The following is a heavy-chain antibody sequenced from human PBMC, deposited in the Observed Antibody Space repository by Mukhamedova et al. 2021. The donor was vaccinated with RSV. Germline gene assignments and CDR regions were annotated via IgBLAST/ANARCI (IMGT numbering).Heavy chain of an antibody. CDR2: IIPMSGTI. V-gene: IGHV1-69*06. D-gene: IGHD2-21*01. Sequence: GRIIPMSGTIKYAQKFEGRVTITADRSTNTVSMELRSLTFEDTAVYFCARGRFLFDYYYSMDVWGAGTTVTVSS. CDR3: ARGRFLFDYYYSMDV. J-gene: IGHJ6*03.